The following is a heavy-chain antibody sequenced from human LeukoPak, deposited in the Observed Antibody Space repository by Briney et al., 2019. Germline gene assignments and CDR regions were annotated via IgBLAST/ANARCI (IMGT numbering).Heavy chain of an antibody. D-gene: IGHD1-1*01. J-gene: IGHJ2*01. Sequence: SSETLSLTCTVSGGSISSSSYYWGWIRQPPGKGLEWIGSIYYSGNTNYNPSLKSRVTISVDTSKNQFSLKLGSVTAADTAVYYCARQSLTRYFDLWGRGTLVTVSS. CDR2: IYYSGNT. CDR1: GGSISSSSYY. V-gene: IGHV4-39*01. CDR3: ARQSLTRYFDL.